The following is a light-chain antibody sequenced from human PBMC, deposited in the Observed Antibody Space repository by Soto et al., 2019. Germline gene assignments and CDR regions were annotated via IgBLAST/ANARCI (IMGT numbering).Light chain of an antibody. CDR2: GAT. CDR3: QHYGYSQWT. V-gene: IGKV3-20*01. J-gene: IGKJ1*01. CDR1: QSVSSSFD. Sequence: EIMCTQSPATLSLSPSARATPSCGTSQSVSSSFDVGWYQQKPGQAPRLLMYGATSRATGIPDRFSGSGSGTDFTLTINRLEPEDSAVYFCQHYGYSQWTFGQGTKVDI.